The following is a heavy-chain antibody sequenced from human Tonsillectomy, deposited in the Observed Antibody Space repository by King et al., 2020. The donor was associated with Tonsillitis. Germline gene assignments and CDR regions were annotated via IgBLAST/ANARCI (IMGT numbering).Heavy chain of an antibody. D-gene: IGHD6-19*01. J-gene: IGHJ4*02. CDR3: ARDRGYSSGWLDY. V-gene: IGHV4-59*01. CDR1: GGSISSYY. CDR2: IYHSGST. Sequence: VQLQESGPGLVKPSETLSLTCTVSGGSISSYYWSWIRQPPGKGLEWIGYIYHSGSTNYNPSLKSRATISVDTSKNQFSLKLSSVTAADTAVYYWARDRGYSSGWLDYWGQGTLVTVSS.